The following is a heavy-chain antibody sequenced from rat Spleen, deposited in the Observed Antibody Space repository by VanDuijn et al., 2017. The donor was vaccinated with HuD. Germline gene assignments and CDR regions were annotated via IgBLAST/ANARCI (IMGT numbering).Heavy chain of an antibody. CDR1: GFTFSNYD. D-gene: IGHD1-4*01. CDR3: ARRGGITTFYFDY. Sequence: EVQLVESGGGLVQPGRSLKLSCAASGFTFSNYDMAWVRQAPTKGLEWVASISTSGGSTYYRDSVKGRFTVSRDNAKSTLYLQMDSLRSEDTATYYCARRGGITTFYFDYWGQGVMVTVSS. J-gene: IGHJ2*01. CDR2: ISTSGGST. V-gene: IGHV5-25*01.